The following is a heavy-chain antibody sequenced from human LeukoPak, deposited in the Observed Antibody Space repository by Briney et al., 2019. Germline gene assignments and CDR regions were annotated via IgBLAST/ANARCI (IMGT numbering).Heavy chain of an antibody. CDR1: GYSLSDSS. CDR3: ATPRYSDNRGYYYDLTY. D-gene: IGHD3-22*01. Sequence: ASVKVSCKVSGYSLSDSSMHWVRQAPGKGLEWMGTFNPEDGETIYAQKFQGRVTMTEDTSIDTAYLDFSSLRSEDTAVYYCATPRYSDNRGYYYDLTYWGQGTLVTVSS. J-gene: IGHJ4*02. CDR2: FNPEDGET. V-gene: IGHV1-24*01.